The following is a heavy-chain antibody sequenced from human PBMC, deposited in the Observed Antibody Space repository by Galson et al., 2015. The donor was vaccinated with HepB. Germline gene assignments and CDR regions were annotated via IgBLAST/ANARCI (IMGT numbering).Heavy chain of an antibody. CDR1: GFTFRSHW. CDR3: TRGQTTSEY. Sequence: SLRLSCAASGFTFRSHWMSWVRQAPGKGLEWVANIKQDGSEKYYVDSVKGRFTISRDNARNSLYLQINSLRAEDTAIYYCTRGQTTSEYWGQGTLVTVSS. D-gene: IGHD4-11*01. J-gene: IGHJ4*02. CDR2: IKQDGSEK. V-gene: IGHV3-7*01.